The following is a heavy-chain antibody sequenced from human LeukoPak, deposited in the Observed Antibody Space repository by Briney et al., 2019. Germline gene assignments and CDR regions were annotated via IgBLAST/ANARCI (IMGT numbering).Heavy chain of an antibody. CDR2: ISGTSGNT. D-gene: IGHD6-19*01. V-gene: IGHV3-23*01. J-gene: IGHJ6*02. CDR1: GFTFSIYA. Sequence: GGSLRLSCAASGFTFSIYAMSWVRQAPGKGLEWVSSISGTSGNTYYADSVKGRFAISRDNSKDTLYLQMNSLRAEDTAIYYCAKDWDDSSGWSNLYYYYGMDVWGQGTTVTVSS. CDR3: AKDWDDSSGWSNLYYYYGMDV.